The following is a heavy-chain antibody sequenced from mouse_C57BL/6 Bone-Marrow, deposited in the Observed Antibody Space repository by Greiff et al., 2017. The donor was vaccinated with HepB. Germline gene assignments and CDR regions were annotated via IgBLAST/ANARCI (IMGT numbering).Heavy chain of an antibody. Sequence: QVQLQQSGAELVKPGASVKISCKASGYAFSSYWMNWVKQRPGKGLEWIGQIYPGDGDTNYNGKFKGKATLTADKSSSTAYMQLSSLTSEDSAVYFCARRRGDGDYPWFAYWGQGTLVTVSA. J-gene: IGHJ3*01. CDR3: ARRRGDGDYPWFAY. V-gene: IGHV1-80*01. D-gene: IGHD2-4*01. CDR1: GYAFSSYW. CDR2: IYPGDGDT.